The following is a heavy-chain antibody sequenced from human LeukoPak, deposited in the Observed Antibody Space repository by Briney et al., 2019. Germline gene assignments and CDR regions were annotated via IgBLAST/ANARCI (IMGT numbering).Heavy chain of an antibody. D-gene: IGHD5-18*01. CDR3: ARVRGGYSYGIDY. CDR1: GGSFSGYY. V-gene: IGHV4-34*01. Sequence: SETLSLTCAVYGGSFSGYYWSWIRQPPGKGLEWIGEINHSGSTNYNPSLKSRVTISVDTSKNQFSLKLSSVTAADTAVYYCARVRGGYSYGIDYWGQGTLVTASS. J-gene: IGHJ4*02. CDR2: INHSGST.